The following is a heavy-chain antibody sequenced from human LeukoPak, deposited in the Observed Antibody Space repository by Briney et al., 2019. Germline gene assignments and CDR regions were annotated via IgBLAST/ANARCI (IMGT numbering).Heavy chain of an antibody. J-gene: IGHJ6*03. V-gene: IGHV1-69*05. D-gene: IGHD3-3*01. Sequence: SVKVSCKASGGTFSSYAISWVRQAPGQGLEWMGGIIPIFGTANYAQKFQGRVTITTDESTSTAYMELSSLRSEDTAVYYCARGGNYDFWSAPYYYYMDVWGKGTTVTVSS. CDR3: ARGGNYDFWSAPYYYYMDV. CDR1: GGTFSSYA. CDR2: IIPIFGTA.